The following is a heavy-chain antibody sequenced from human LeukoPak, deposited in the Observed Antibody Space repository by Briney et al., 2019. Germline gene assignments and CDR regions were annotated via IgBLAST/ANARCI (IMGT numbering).Heavy chain of an antibody. CDR3: ARQKVEWELLPWSAFDI. J-gene: IGHJ3*02. CDR2: INPSGGST. Sequence: ASVKVSCKASGYTFTSYYMHWERQAPGQGLEWMGIINPSGGSTTYAEKFQGRVTMTRDTSTSTVYMDLSSLRSEDTAVYYCARQKVEWELLPWSAFDIWGQGTIVTVSS. D-gene: IGHD1-26*01. V-gene: IGHV1-46*01. CDR1: GYTFTSYY.